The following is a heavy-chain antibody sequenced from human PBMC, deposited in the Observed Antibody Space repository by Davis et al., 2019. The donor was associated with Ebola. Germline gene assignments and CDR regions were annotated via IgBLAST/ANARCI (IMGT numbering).Heavy chain of an antibody. CDR2: ISSSSSYT. CDR3: ARVAHPLEYVGDY. Sequence: GESLKISCAASGFTFSDYYMSWIRQAPGKGLEWVSYISSSSSYTNYADSVKGRFTISRDNAKNSLYLQMNSLRAEDTAVYYCARVAHPLEYVGDYWGQGTLVTVSS. D-gene: IGHD6-6*01. CDR1: GFTFSDYY. V-gene: IGHV3-11*06. J-gene: IGHJ4*02.